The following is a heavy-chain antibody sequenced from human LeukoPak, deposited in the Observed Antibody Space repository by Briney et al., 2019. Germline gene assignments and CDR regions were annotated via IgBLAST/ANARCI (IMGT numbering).Heavy chain of an antibody. CDR3: AKVTFGGGFYFDY. J-gene: IGHJ4*02. CDR2: ISGSGNST. Sequence: GGSLRLSCAASGFTFINYAMTWVRQAPGKGLEWVSAISGSGNSTYYPDSVKGRFSISRDNSKNTLYLQISSLRAEDTAVYYCAKVTFGGGFYFDYWGQGTLVTVSS. D-gene: IGHD3-16*01. CDR1: GFTFINYA. V-gene: IGHV3-23*01.